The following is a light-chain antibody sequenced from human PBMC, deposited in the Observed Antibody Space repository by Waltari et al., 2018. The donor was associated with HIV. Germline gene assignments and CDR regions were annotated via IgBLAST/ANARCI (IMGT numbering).Light chain of an antibody. V-gene: IGKV1-39*01. CDR2: AAS. CDR3: QQSYSTPVT. Sequence: DIQMTQSPSSLSASVGDRVTIPCRASQNISSYLNWYQQKPGKAPKLLIYAASSLQSGVPSRFSGSGSGTDFTLTISSLQPEDFATYYCQQSYSTPVTFGQGTRLEIK. CDR1: QNISSY. J-gene: IGKJ5*01.